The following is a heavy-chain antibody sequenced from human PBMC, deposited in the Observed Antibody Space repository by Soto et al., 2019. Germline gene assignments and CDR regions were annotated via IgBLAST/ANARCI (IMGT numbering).Heavy chain of an antibody. J-gene: IGHJ4*02. CDR2: INPNSGGT. CDR1: GYTFTGYY. Sequence: KGAWASVKVSCKASGYTFTGYYMHWVRQAPGQGLEWMGWINPNSGGTNYAQKFQGWVTVTRDTSISTAYMELSRLRSDDTAVYYCATEGIAVAGNFDYWGQGTLVTVSS. D-gene: IGHD6-19*01. V-gene: IGHV1-2*04. CDR3: ATEGIAVAGNFDY.